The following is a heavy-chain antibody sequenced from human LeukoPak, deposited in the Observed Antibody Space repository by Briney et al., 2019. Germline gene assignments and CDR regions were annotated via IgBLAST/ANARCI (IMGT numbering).Heavy chain of an antibody. CDR3: ARSRRQTGYYYGSGSRGVDFDY. J-gene: IGHJ4*02. CDR2: INHSGST. D-gene: IGHD3-10*01. Sequence: PSETLSLTCTVSGYSISSGCYWGWIRQPPGQGLEWIGEINHSGSTNYNPSLKSRVTISVDTSKNQFSLKLSSVTAADTAVYYCARSRRQTGYYYGSGSRGVDFDYWGQGTLVTVSS. V-gene: IGHV4-38-2*02. CDR1: GYSISSGCY.